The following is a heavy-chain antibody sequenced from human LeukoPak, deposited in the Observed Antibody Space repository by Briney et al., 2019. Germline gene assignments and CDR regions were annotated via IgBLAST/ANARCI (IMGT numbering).Heavy chain of an antibody. J-gene: IGHJ6*02. CDR1: GGSIRSGGYY. V-gene: IGHV4-39*01. CDR2: IFYSGST. CDR3: ARQISAYYGMDV. D-gene: IGHD3-3*01. Sequence: SETLSLTCSVSGGSIRSGGYYWAWIRQPPGKGLEWIGSIFYSGSTYYNPSLKSRVTISVDTSKNQYSLKLSSVTAADTAVFYCARQISAYYGMDVWGQGTTVTVSS.